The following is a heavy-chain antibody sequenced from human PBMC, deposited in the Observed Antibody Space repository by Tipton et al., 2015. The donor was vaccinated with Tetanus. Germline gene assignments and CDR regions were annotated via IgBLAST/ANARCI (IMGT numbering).Heavy chain of an antibody. V-gene: IGHV7-4-1*02. CDR2: INTNTGNP. CDR3: ARHWWGCDVLSGSNWFDP. Sequence: QSGAEVKKPGASVKVSCKASGYTFTSFGINWVRQAPGQGLEWMGWINTNTGNPTYAQGFTRRFVFSLDTSVSTAYLQISTLKADDTAVYYCARHWWGCDVLSGSNWFDPWGKGTLVTVSS. D-gene: IGHD3-3*01. J-gene: IGHJ5*02. CDR1: GYTFTSFG.